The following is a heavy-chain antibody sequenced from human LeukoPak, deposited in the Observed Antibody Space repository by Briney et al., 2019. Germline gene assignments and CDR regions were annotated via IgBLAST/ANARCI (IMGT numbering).Heavy chain of an antibody. V-gene: IGHV4-34*01. CDR3: ARHCGGDCSHGFDI. CDR1: GGSFSGYY. D-gene: IGHD2-21*02. J-gene: IGHJ3*02. CDR2: INHSGST. Sequence: SETLSLTCAVYGGSFSGYYWSWIRQPPGKGLEWIGEINHSGSTNYNPSLKSRVTISVDTSKNQFSLKLTFVTAADTAMYYCARHCGGDCSHGFDIWGQGTLVTVSS.